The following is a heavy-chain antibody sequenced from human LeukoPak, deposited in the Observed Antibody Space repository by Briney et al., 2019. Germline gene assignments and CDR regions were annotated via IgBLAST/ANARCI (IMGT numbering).Heavy chain of an antibody. CDR1: GFTFSDYY. CDR3: ARSYIAAAGTFDY. CDR2: ISSSGSTI. D-gene: IGHD6-13*01. V-gene: IGHV3-11*04. Sequence: AGGSLRLSCAASGFTFSDYYMSWIRQAPGKGLEWVSCISSSGSTIYYADSVKGRFTISRDNAKNSLYLQMNSLRAEDTAVYYCARSYIAAAGTFDYWGQGTLVTVSS. J-gene: IGHJ4*02.